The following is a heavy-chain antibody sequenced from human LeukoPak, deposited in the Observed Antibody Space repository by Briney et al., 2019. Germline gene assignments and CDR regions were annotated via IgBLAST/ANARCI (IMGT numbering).Heavy chain of an antibody. Sequence: GASVKVSCKASGYTFTGYYMHWVRQAPGQGLEWMGWINPNSGGTNYAQKFQGRVTMTRDTSISTGYMELSRLRSDDTAVYYCARVREDYGDYPLEGAFDIWGQGTMVTVSS. V-gene: IGHV1-2*02. D-gene: IGHD4-17*01. J-gene: IGHJ3*02. CDR3: ARVREDYGDYPLEGAFDI. CDR1: GYTFTGYY. CDR2: INPNSGGT.